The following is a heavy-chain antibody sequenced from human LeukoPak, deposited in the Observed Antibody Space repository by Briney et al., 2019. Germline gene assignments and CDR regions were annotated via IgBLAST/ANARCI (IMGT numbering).Heavy chain of an antibody. Sequence: SETLSLTCTVSGGSFSRDNYSWSWIRQPPGKGLEWIGYISYSGSTNYNPSLKSRVTISVDTSKNQFSLKLRSVTAADTAVYYCARFSRGYDFYGMDVWGQGTTVTVSS. CDR1: GGSFSRDNYS. CDR2: ISYSGST. J-gene: IGHJ6*02. D-gene: IGHD3-3*01. CDR3: ARFSRGYDFYGMDV. V-gene: IGHV4-61*01.